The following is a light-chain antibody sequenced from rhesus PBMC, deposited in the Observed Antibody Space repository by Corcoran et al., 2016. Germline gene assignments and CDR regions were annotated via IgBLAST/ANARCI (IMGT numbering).Light chain of an antibody. CDR1: QGITND. V-gene: IGKV1-25*01. Sequence: DIQMTQSPSSLSESVGDRVTITCRASQGITNDLAWYEQKPGETPKLMISEASSLQGGIPSRFRGSGSGTDFTLTVSSLKPEDFATYFCQQRHSYPLTFGGGTKVEIK. CDR3: QQRHSYPLT. CDR2: EAS. J-gene: IGKJ4*01.